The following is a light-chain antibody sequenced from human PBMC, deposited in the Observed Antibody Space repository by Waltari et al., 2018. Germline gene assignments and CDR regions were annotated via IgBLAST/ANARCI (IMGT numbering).Light chain of an antibody. V-gene: IGKV3D-15*01. CDR1: QLTSDN. CDR2: SAT. CDR3: QQYNNWPLYT. Sequence: EIVMTQSPATLSLSPGERATLPCRASQLTSDNLAWYQHKPGRAPRLIIYSATTRATGIPARFRGSRSGTEFTLTISSLQSDDGAVYYCQQYNNWPLYTFGQGTKLES. J-gene: IGKJ2*01.